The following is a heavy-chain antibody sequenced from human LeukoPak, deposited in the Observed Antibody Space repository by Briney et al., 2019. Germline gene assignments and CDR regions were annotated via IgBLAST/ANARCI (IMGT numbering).Heavy chain of an antibody. D-gene: IGHD2/OR15-2a*01. CDR2: IKTKTDGGTI. V-gene: IGHV3-15*01. CDR1: GFTVTNAW. J-gene: IGHJ4*02. CDR3: TRDLSS. Sequence: GGSLRLSCAASGFTVTNAWMSWVRQAPGKGLEWVGRIKTKTDGGTIDYAAPVKGRFTISRDDSENTLYLQMNSLKTEDTAVYYCTRDLSSWGRGTLVTVSS.